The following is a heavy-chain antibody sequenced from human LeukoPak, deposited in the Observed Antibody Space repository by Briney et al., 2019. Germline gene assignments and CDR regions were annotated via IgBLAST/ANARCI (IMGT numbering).Heavy chain of an antibody. Sequence: SETLSLTCTVSGYSISSGYYWGWIRQPPGQGLEWIGSIYHSGSTYYNPSLKSRVTISVDTSKNQFSLKLSSVTAADTAVYYCARVSPGADFDYWGQGTLVTVSS. V-gene: IGHV4-38-2*02. D-gene: IGHD4-17*01. J-gene: IGHJ4*02. CDR1: GYSISSGYY. CDR2: IYHSGST. CDR3: ARVSPGADFDY.